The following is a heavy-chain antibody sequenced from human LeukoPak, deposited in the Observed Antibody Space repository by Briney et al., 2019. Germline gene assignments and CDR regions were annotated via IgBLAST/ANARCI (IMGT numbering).Heavy chain of an antibody. CDR2: IIPIFGQA. Sequence: GASVKVSCKASGGTFSTYSFCWVGQAPGQGLEWMGGIIPIFGQANYAPKFQGRVTMTADETTSTAYMELSSLRSDDTAVYYCAGGLVRGIKDGDYWGQGTLVTVSS. J-gene: IGHJ4*02. D-gene: IGHD3-10*01. CDR1: GGTFSTYS. CDR3: AGGLVRGIKDGDY. V-gene: IGHV1-69*13.